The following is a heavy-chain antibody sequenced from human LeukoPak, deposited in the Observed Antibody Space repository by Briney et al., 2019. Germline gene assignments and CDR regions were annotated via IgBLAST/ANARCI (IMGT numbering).Heavy chain of an antibody. Sequence: SETLSLTCTVSGGSISSGDYYWSWIRQPPGKGLEWIGYIYNNGRTYYNPSLNRRVTISVDTSKNLFSLKVSSVTAADAAVYYCARGRSSSWSSFDYWGQGTLVTVSS. CDR3: ARGRSSSWSSFDY. CDR1: GGSISSGDYY. CDR2: IYNNGRT. D-gene: IGHD6-13*01. V-gene: IGHV4-30-4*01. J-gene: IGHJ4*02.